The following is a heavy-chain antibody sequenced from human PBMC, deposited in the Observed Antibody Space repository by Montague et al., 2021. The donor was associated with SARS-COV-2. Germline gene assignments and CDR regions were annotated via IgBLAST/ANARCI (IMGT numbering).Heavy chain of an antibody. CDR3: ARGADYDFWSGYLGYEWFDP. Sequence: SETLSLTCAVSGGSLSGYYWAWIRQTPGKGLEWIGEINYSGNTNYHPSLKSRLTISVDTSKKQFSLKLSSVTTADTAVYYCARGADYDFWSGYLGYEWFDPWGQGTPVTVSS. J-gene: IGHJ5*02. V-gene: IGHV4-34*01. CDR2: INYSGNT. D-gene: IGHD3-3*01. CDR1: GGSLSGYY.